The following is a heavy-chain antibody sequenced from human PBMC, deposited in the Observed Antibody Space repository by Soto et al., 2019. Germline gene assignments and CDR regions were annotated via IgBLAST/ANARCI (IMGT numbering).Heavy chain of an antibody. CDR1: EYIFTNFW. D-gene: IGHD1-1*01. CDR3: ARRVETTSMWAYDI. Sequence: AGESLKISCKTSEYIFTNFWIGWVRQMPGKGLEWMGSIHPSDSETRYSPSFQGQVTISGDKSIFTAYLQWSSLKASDTAIYYCARRVETTSMWAYDIWGQGTMVTVSS. J-gene: IGHJ3*02. V-gene: IGHV5-51*01. CDR2: IHPSDSET.